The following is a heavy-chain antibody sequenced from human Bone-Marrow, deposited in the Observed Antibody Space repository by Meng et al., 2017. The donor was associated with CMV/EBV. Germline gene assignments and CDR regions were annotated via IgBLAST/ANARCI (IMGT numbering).Heavy chain of an antibody. Sequence: GGSLRLSCGASGFTFSSYSMNWVRQAPGKGLEWVSSISSSSSYIYYADSVKGRFTISRDNAKNSLYLQMNSLRAEDTAVYYCARDFTFHYGGAFDIWGQGTMVTVSS. CDR1: GFTFSSYS. CDR2: ISSSSSYI. CDR3: ARDFTFHYGGAFDI. D-gene: IGHD3-16*01. V-gene: IGHV3-21*01. J-gene: IGHJ3*02.